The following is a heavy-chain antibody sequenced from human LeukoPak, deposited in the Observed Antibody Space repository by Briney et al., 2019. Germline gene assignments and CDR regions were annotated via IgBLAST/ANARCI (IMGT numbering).Heavy chain of an antibody. J-gene: IGHJ6*04. CDR3: ARLGYCSSTSCRPALYYYGMDV. CDR1: GFTFSSYW. D-gene: IGHD2-2*01. CDR2: IKQGGSEK. Sequence: GGSLRLSCAASGFTFSSYWMSWVRQAPGKGLEWVANIKQGGSEKYYVDSVKGRFTISRDNAKNSLYLQMNSLRAEDTAVYYCARLGYCSSTSCRPALYYYGMDVWGKGTTVTVSS. V-gene: IGHV3-7*03.